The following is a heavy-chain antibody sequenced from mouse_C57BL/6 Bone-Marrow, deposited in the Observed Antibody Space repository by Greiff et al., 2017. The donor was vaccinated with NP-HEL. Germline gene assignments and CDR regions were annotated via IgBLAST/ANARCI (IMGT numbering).Heavy chain of an antibody. D-gene: IGHD4-1*01. Sequence: VQLQQSGPVLVKPGASVKMSCKASGYTFTDYYMNWVKQSHGKSLEWIGVINPYNGGTSYNQKFKGKATLTVDKSSSTAYMELNSLTSEDSAVYYCARKEELRMDYWGQGTSVTVSS. CDR3: ARKEELRMDY. CDR1: GYTFTDYY. V-gene: IGHV1-19*01. J-gene: IGHJ4*01. CDR2: INPYNGGT.